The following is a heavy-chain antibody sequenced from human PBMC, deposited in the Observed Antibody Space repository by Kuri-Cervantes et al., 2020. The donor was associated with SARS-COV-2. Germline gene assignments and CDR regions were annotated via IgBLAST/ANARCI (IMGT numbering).Heavy chain of an antibody. CDR3: AGDRHPRRRYCSSTSCYGDYYYYGMDV. V-gene: IGHV1-2*04. J-gene: IGHJ6*02. CDR2: INPNSGGT. D-gene: IGHD2-2*01. CDR1: GFSFRGYG. Sequence: GESLKISCAASGFSFRGYGMHWVRQAPGQGLEWMGWINPNSGGTNYAQNFQGWVTMTRDTSISTAYMELSRLRSDDTAVYYCAGDRHPRRRYCSSTSCYGDYYYYGMDVWGQGTTVTVSS.